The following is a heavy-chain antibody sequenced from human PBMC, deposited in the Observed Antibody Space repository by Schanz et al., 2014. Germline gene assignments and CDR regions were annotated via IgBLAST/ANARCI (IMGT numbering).Heavy chain of an antibody. J-gene: IGHJ4*02. CDR2: ISHDGNNK. CDR1: GFTFSSYT. CDR3: ARVVAAAPQGCNY. Sequence: QVQLVESGGGVVQPGRSLRLSCAASGFTFSSYTMHWVRQAPGTGLEWVAVISHDGNNKYYGDSVKGRFTISRDNSKNPVYLLMNSLRVEVTAVYYCARVVAAAPQGCNYWGRGTLVTVSS. D-gene: IGHD2-15*01. V-gene: IGHV3-30*04.